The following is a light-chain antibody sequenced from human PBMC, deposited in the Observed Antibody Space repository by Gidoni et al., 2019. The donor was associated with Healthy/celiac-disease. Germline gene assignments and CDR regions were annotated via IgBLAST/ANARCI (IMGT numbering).Light chain of an antibody. V-gene: IGKV1-39*01. CDR2: AAS. CDR1: QSISSY. Sequence: DIQLPQSLSSLSASVGDRVTITCRASQSISSYLNWYQQKPGKDPKLLIYAASSLQSGVPSRFSGSGYGTDFTLTISSLQHEDFATYYCQQSYSTPPVTFGQGTRLEIK. J-gene: IGKJ5*01. CDR3: QQSYSTPPVT.